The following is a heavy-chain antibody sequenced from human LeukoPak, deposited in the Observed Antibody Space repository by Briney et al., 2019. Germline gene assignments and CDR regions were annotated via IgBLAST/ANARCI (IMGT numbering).Heavy chain of an antibody. CDR2: IYYSGST. D-gene: IGHD2-21*01. J-gene: IGHJ4*02. Sequence: PSETLSLTCTVSGGSISSYYWSWMRQPPGERLEWIGYIYYSGSTNYNPSLKSRVTISVDTSKNQFSLKLSSVTAADTAVYYCARVGGAAEYYFDYWGQGTLVTVSS. V-gene: IGHV4-59*01. CDR3: ARVGGAAEYYFDY. CDR1: GGSISSYY.